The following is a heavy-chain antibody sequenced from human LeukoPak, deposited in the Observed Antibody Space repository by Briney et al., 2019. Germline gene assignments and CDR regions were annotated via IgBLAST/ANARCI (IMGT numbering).Heavy chain of an antibody. V-gene: IGHV3-23*01. CDR3: AKAFWGGVTTTYFDS. CDR1: GFTFSSYA. Sequence: PGGSLRLSCAASGFTFSSYAMNWVRQAPGKGLEWVSGISASGGTTYYADSVRGRFTISRDNSKNTLFLQVNSLRAEDTAIYYCAKAFWGGVTTTYFDSWGQGTLVTVSS. CDR2: ISASGGTT. J-gene: IGHJ4*02. D-gene: IGHD3-16*01.